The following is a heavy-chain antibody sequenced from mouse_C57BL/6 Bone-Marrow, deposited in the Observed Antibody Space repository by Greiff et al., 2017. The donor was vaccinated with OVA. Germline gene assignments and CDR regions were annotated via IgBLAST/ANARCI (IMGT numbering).Heavy chain of an antibody. V-gene: IGHV1-9*01. J-gene: IGHJ1*03. CDR3: AEFTTVVAKGYWYFDV. Sequence: VQLQQSGAELMKPGASVKLSCKATGYTFTGYWIEWVKQRPGHGLEWIGEILPGSGSTNYNEKFKGKATFTADTSSNTAYMQLSSLTTEDSAIYYCAEFTTVVAKGYWYFDVWGTGTTVTVSS. CDR1: GYTFTGYW. CDR2: ILPGSGST. D-gene: IGHD1-1*01.